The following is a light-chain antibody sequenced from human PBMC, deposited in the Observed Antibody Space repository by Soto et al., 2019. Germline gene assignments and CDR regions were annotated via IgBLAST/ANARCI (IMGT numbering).Light chain of an antibody. V-gene: IGKV1-5*03. Sequence: DVQMTQSPSTLSASVGDRVTITCRASQTISSWLAWYQKKPGKAHKLLIYKASSLESGVPSRFIARGSGTEFTLTISSLQPDDFVTYYCQQYNSYPWTFGQGTKVDIK. CDR3: QQYNSYPWT. CDR1: QTISSW. J-gene: IGKJ1*01. CDR2: KAS.